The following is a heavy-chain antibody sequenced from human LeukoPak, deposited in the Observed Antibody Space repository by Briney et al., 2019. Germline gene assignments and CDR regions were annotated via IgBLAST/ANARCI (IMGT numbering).Heavy chain of an antibody. V-gene: IGHV3-66*01. CDR3: ARVHIAAAGSFDY. CDR2: IYGADNT. Sequence: ESGGSLRLSCAASGFSVSNNYMSWVRQAPGKGLEWVSVIYGADNTYYADSVRGRFTVSRDNAKNSLYLQMNSLRAEDTAVYYCARVHIAAAGSFDYWGQGTLVTVSS. D-gene: IGHD6-13*01. J-gene: IGHJ4*02. CDR1: GFSVSNNY.